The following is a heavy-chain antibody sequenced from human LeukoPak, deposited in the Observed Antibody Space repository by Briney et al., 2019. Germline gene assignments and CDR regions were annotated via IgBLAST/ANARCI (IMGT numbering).Heavy chain of an antibody. CDR1: GFTFSTYW. CDR2: IKQDGSQK. CDR3: VRDLYDSSIYFDY. D-gene: IGHD3-22*01. J-gene: IGHJ4*02. Sequence: GGSLRLSCAASGFTFSTYWMTWVRQAPGKGLEWVASIKQDGSQKFYVGSVKGRFTISRDNAKNSLYLQMNSLRAEDTAVCYCVRDLYDSSIYFDYWGQGTLVTVSS. V-gene: IGHV3-7*04.